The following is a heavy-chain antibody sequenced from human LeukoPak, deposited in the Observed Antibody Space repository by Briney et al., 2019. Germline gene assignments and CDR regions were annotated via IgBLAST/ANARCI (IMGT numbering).Heavy chain of an antibody. CDR2: INAGDGNI. CDR3: ARDVSVATYYFDY. Sequence: ASVKVSCKASGGTFNSYAISWVRQAPGQGLEWMGWINAGDGNIKYSQDFQGRVTITRDTSASTAYMDLSSLRSEDVAVYYCARDVSVATYYFDYWGQGTLVTVSS. J-gene: IGHJ4*02. CDR1: GGTFNSYA. D-gene: IGHD5-12*01. V-gene: IGHV1-3*03.